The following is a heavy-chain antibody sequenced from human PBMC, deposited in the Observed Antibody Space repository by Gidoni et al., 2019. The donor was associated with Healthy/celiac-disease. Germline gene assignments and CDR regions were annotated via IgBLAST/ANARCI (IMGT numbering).Heavy chain of an antibody. V-gene: IGHV4-38-2*02. CDR2: IYHSGST. CDR1: GYAISSGYY. Sequence: QVQLQESGPGLVKPSETLSLTRTVSGYAISSGYYWGWIRQPPGKGLEWIGSIYHSGSTYYNPSLKSRVTISVDTSKNQFSLKLSSVTAADTAVYYCAREEGDIVVVPANWFDPWGQGTLVTVSS. J-gene: IGHJ5*02. D-gene: IGHD2-2*01. CDR3: AREEGDIVVVPANWFDP.